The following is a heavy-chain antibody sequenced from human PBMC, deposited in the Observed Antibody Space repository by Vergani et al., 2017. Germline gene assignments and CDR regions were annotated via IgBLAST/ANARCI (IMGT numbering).Heavy chain of an antibody. Sequence: EVQLVESGGGLVKPGGSLRLSCAASGFTFSSYSMNWVRQAPGKGLEWVSSISSSSSYIYYADSVKGRFTISRDNAKNSLYLQMNSLRAEDTAVYYCARDRGYGGKRSQKWVFDYWGQGTLVTVSS. V-gene: IGHV3-21*01. CDR1: GFTFSSYS. D-gene: IGHD4-23*01. J-gene: IGHJ4*02. CDR3: ARDRGYGGKRSQKWVFDY. CDR2: ISSSSSYI.